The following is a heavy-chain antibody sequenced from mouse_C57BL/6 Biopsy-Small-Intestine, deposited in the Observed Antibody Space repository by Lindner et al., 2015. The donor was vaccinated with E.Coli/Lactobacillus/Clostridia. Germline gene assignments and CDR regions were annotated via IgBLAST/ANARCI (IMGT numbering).Heavy chain of an antibody. CDR3: ARSFEHGSSYKAWFAY. CDR1: GYSFTGYY. D-gene: IGHD1-1*01. CDR2: INPSAGGT. J-gene: IGHJ3*01. Sequence: VQLQESGPELVKPGASVKISCKTSGYSFTGYYMNWVKQSPEKSLEWIGEINPSAGGTIHNQKFKAKATMTEDKSSSTAYMELKSLTSEDSAVYYCARSFEHGSSYKAWFAYWGQGTLVTVSA. V-gene: IGHV1-42*01.